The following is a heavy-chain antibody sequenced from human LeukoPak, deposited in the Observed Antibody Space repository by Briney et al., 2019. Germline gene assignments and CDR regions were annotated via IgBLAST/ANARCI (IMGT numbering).Heavy chain of an antibody. D-gene: IGHD4-17*01. Sequence: PSETLSLTCTVSGDSISPYYWSWIRQPPGKGLEWIGSVYYSGSTYYNPSLKSRVTISVDTSKNQFSLKLSSVTAADTAVYYCARHSWVNGYFDYWGQGTLVTVSS. CDR1: GDSISPYY. V-gene: IGHV4-39*01. CDR2: VYYSGST. J-gene: IGHJ4*02. CDR3: ARHSWVNGYFDY.